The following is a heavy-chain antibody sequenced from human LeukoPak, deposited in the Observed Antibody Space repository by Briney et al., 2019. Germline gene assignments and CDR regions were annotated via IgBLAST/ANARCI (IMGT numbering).Heavy chain of an antibody. Sequence: GRSLRLSCAASGFTFSSYGMHWVRQSPGKGLEGVAVIWYDGSNKYYADSVKGRFTISRDNSKNKLYLQMNSLRAEDTAVYYCAKGPGGRYGDYEYYFDYWGQGTLVTVSS. J-gene: IGHJ4*02. D-gene: IGHD4-17*01. V-gene: IGHV3-33*06. CDR2: IWYDGSNK. CDR1: GFTFSSYG. CDR3: AKGPGGRYGDYEYYFDY.